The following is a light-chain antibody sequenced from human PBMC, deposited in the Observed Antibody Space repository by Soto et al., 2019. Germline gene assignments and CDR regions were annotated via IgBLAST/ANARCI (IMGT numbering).Light chain of an antibody. CDR3: GAWDDSLNGNYV. CDR1: TSNIGSNT. V-gene: IGLV1-44*01. CDR2: NNN. J-gene: IGLJ1*01. Sequence: QSVLTQPPSASGTPGQRVTISCSGSTSNIGSNTVNWYQQLPGTAPKLLIYNNNERPSGVPDRFSGSKSGNSASLAISGLQSDDEADYYCGAWDDSLNGNYVFGTGTKVTAL.